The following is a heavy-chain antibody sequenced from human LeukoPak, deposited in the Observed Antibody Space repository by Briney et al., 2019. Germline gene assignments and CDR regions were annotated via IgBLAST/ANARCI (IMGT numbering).Heavy chain of an antibody. Sequence: GGSLRLSCAASGFTFSTYAMTWVRQAPGKGLEWVAFIRYDGSNKYYADSVKGRFTISRDNSKNTLYLQMNSLRAEDTAVYYCAKGGYSSSWFFDYWGQGTLVTVSS. CDR2: IRYDGSNK. V-gene: IGHV3-30*02. CDR3: AKGGYSSSWFFDY. D-gene: IGHD6-13*01. CDR1: GFTFSTYA. J-gene: IGHJ4*02.